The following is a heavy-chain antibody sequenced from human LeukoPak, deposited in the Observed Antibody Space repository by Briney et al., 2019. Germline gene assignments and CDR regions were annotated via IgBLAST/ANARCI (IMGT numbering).Heavy chain of an antibody. CDR2: ISAYNGNT. V-gene: IGHV1-18*01. CDR3: ARAAHIVVVTAYFDY. J-gene: IGHJ4*02. Sequence: ASVKVSCKASGYAFTSYGISWVRQAPGQGLEWMGWISAYNGNTNYAQKLQGRVTMTRDMSTSTVYMELSSLRSEDTAVYYCARAAHIVVVTAYFDYWGQGTLVTVSS. D-gene: IGHD2-21*02. CDR1: GYAFTSYG.